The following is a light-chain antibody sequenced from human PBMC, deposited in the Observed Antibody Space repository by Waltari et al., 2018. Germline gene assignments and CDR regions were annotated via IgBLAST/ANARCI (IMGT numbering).Light chain of an antibody. V-gene: IGKV4-1*01. Sequence: DIVMTQSPDSLAVSLGERATINCKSSQSVLYNSNNRNYLAWYQQKPGQPPKLLIYWASTRESGVPDRFSGNGSGTDFTLTISSLQAEDVAVYYCQQYYTTPFTFGQGTRLEIK. CDR1: QSVLYNSNNRNY. CDR2: WAS. CDR3: QQYYTTPFT. J-gene: IGKJ5*01.